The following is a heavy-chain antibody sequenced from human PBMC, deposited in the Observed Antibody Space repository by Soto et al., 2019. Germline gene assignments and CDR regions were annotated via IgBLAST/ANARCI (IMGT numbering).Heavy chain of an antibody. CDR1: GFTFRSFT. CDR3: ARIYAMTGPDY. D-gene: IGHD3-9*01. J-gene: IGHJ4*02. Sequence: PGGSLRLSCAASGFTFRSFTMNWVRQAPGKGLEWVSTISSNSAYIYYTDALRGRFTISRDNAKNSLYLQMNSLRADDTAVYYCARIYAMTGPDYWGQGTLVIVSS. V-gene: IGHV3-21*04. CDR2: ISSNSAYI.